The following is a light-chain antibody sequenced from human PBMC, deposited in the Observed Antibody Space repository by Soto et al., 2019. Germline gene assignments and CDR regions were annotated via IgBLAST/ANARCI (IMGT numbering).Light chain of an antibody. Sequence: DIQMTQSPSTLSASVGDRVTLTCRASQSLNSELAWYQQKPGKAPNLLIYQASTLKGGVPSRFTGTGSGTEFTFTINNVQPDDSATYYCQQYNDYPLTFGGGTKMEIK. CDR2: QAS. V-gene: IGKV1-5*03. J-gene: IGKJ4*01. CDR1: QSLNSE. CDR3: QQYNDYPLT.